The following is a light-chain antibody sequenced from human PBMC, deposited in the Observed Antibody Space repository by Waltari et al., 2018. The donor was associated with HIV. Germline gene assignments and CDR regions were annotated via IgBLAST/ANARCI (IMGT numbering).Light chain of an antibody. CDR3: AAWDDSLSGGV. Sequence: QSVLTQPPSASATPGPSVTLTCSVTRSTLGINFVYCYQHVPGTAPNLLIYRNNQRPSGVPDRFSGSKSGTSASLAISGLRAEEEADYYCAAWDDSLSGGVFGGGTKLTVL. J-gene: IGLJ2*01. V-gene: IGLV1-47*01. CDR2: RNN. CDR1: RSTLGINF.